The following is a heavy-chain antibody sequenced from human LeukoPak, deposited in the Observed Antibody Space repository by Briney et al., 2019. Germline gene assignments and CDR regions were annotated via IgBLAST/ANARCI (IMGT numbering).Heavy chain of an antibody. CDR1: GYTFSDYF. CDR3: ARDRSSGRDFDH. CDR2: INPNNGGT. Sequence: ASVKVSCKASGYTFSDYFIHWVRQAPGQGLEWMGWINPNNGGTKYAQKFQGRVTMIRDTPISTTYMELSSLRSDDTAIYYCARDRSSGRDFDHWGQGTLVTVSS. J-gene: IGHJ4*02. D-gene: IGHD6-25*01. V-gene: IGHV1-2*02.